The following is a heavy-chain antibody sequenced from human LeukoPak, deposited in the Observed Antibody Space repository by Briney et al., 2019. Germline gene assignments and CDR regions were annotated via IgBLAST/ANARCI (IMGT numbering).Heavy chain of an antibody. J-gene: IGHJ6*03. CDR2: FYRVGRT. Sequence: GRTLRLSCAASGFTVSSNSIGWVRQAPGKGLEWGSIFYRVGRTYYADSVTGRVTVSRDTSQNILYLQMYSLRAEGTPLCYCARSQDGSGSYYYYFYIDVWGKGTTF. V-gene: IGHV3-66*01. D-gene: IGHD3-10*01. CDR1: GFTVSSNS. CDR3: ARSQDGSGSYYYYFYIDV.